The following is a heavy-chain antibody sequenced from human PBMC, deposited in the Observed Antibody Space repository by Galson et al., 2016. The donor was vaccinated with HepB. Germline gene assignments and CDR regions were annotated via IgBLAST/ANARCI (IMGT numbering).Heavy chain of an antibody. V-gene: IGHV3-53*01. CDR1: GFTVSSNY. J-gene: IGHJ4*02. CDR2: IYSGGST. D-gene: IGHD6-19*01. Sequence: SLRLSCAASGFTVSSNYMSWVRQAPGKGLEWVSIIYSGGSTYYADSVKGRFTISRDNSNNTLYLQMNSLRAEDTAVYFCARYRGGSFDNWGQGTLVTVSS. CDR3: ARYRGGSFDN.